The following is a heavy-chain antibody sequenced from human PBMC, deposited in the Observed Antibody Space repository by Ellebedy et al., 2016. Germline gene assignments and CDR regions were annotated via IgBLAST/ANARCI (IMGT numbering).Heavy chain of an antibody. Sequence: SETLSPTCSVPGYSISKGYYWGWIRQAPGKGLEWIGSIYHTGWAYYTQSLKGRVNISVDKSKNQLSLSLSSVTAADTAIYYCVRDHPGIAGAGPFDHWGQGTLVAVSS. CDR2: IYHTGWA. D-gene: IGHD6-13*01. J-gene: IGHJ4*02. CDR3: VRDHPGIAGAGPFDH. CDR1: GYSISKGYY. V-gene: IGHV4-38-2*02.